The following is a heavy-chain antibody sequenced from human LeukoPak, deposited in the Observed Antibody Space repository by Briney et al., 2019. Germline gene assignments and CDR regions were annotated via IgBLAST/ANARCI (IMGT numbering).Heavy chain of an antibody. Sequence: GGSLRLSCAASGFTFSSYAMSWVRQAPGKGLEWVSAISGSGGSTYYADSVKGRFTISRDNSKNTLYLQMNSLRAEDTAVYYCAKDRLEYYYGSGSHDYWGQETLVTVSS. CDR1: GFTFSSYA. V-gene: IGHV3-23*01. J-gene: IGHJ4*02. CDR2: ISGSGGST. D-gene: IGHD3-10*01. CDR3: AKDRLEYYYGSGSHDY.